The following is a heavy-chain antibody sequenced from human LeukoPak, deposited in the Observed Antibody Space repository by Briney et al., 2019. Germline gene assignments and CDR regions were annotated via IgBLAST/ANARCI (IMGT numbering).Heavy chain of an antibody. D-gene: IGHD3-22*01. V-gene: IGHV4-34*01. CDR2: INHSRST. CDR3: ARDGHYYDSSGANSFDY. Sequence: SETLSLTCAVYGGSFSGYYWTWIRQSPGKGLEWIGQINHSRSTNYNPSLKSRVTISVDTSKNQFSLKLSSVTAADTAVYYCARDGHYYDSSGANSFDYWGQGTLVTVSS. CDR1: GGSFSGYY. J-gene: IGHJ4*02.